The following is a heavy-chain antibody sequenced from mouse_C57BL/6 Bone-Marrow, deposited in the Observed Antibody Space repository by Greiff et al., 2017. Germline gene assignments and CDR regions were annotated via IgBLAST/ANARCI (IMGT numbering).Heavy chain of an antibody. V-gene: IGHV1-74*01. D-gene: IGHD2-5*01. J-gene: IGHJ4*01. CDR2: IHPSDSDT. CDR1: GYTFTSYW. CDR3: AIPNYSNFLCAMDY. Sequence: QVQLQQSGAELVKPGASVKVSCKASGYTFTSYWMHWVKQRPGQGLEWIGSIHPSDSDTNYNQKFKGKATLTVVKSSSTAYMQLSSLTSADSAVDYCAIPNYSNFLCAMDYWGQGTSVTVAS.